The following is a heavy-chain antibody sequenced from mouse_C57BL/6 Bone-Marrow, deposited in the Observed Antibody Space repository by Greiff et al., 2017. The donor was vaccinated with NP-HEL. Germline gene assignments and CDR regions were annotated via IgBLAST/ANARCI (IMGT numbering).Heavy chain of an antibody. CDR3: APYYYGSSYGY. J-gene: IGHJ2*01. CDR1: GYTFTSYW. D-gene: IGHD1-1*01. Sequence: QVQLQQSGAELVKPGASVKLSCKASGYTFTSYWMHWVKQRPGQGLEWIGMIHPNSGSTNYNEKFKSKATLTVDKSSSTAYMQLSSLTSEDSAVYYCAPYYYGSSYGYWGQGTTLTVSS. CDR2: IHPNSGST. V-gene: IGHV1-64*01.